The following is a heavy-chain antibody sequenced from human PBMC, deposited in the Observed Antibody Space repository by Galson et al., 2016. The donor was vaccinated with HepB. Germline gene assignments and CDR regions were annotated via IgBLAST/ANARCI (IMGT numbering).Heavy chain of an antibody. D-gene: IGHD2-15*01. CDR1: GGSISGGYFY. CDR3: VRTFKFQDASTKNYYYHAMDV. CDR2: VYDSGTT. V-gene: IGHV4-39*01. J-gene: IGHJ6*04. Sequence: SETLSLTCTVSGGSISGGYFYWGWIRQPPGKGLEWIGNVYDSGTTYYTPSLKSRVSISVDTSKSHFSLNLSSVTAADTAIYFCVRTFKFQDASTKNYYYHAMDVWCKGTTVTFSS.